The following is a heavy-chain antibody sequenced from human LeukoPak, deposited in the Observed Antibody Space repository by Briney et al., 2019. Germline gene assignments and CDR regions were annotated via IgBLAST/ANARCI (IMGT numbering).Heavy chain of an antibody. V-gene: IGHV4-34*01. CDR2: INHSGST. CDR3: ARTSVGMRGYYFDS. CDR1: GGSFSGYY. Sequence: TSETLSLTCAVYGGSFSGYYWSWIRQPPGKGLEWIGEINHSGSTNYNPSLKSRVTISVDTSKNQFSLNLSSLTAADTAVYYCARTSVGMRGYYFDSWGQGTLVTVSS. D-gene: IGHD3-10*01. J-gene: IGHJ4*02.